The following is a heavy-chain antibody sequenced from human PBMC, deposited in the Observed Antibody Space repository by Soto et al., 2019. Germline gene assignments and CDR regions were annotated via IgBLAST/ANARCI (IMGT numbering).Heavy chain of an antibody. J-gene: IGHJ3*02. D-gene: IGHD1-1*01. Sequence: GGSLRLSCAGSGFTFSSYAMNWVRQAPGKGLEWVSAIAGGGGTKYYADSVKGRFTISGDNSKNTLYLQMNSLRAEDTAVYYCAKDRGRNWNDGTDAFDIWGQGTMVTVSS. CDR3: AKDRGRNWNDGTDAFDI. V-gene: IGHV3-23*01. CDR1: GFTFSSYA. CDR2: IAGGGGTK.